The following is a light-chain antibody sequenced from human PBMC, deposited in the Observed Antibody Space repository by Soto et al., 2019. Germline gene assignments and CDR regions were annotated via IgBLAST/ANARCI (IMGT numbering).Light chain of an antibody. J-gene: IGLJ1*01. Sequence: QSALTQPASVSGSPGQSITISCTGTSSDVGGYHYVSWYQQHPGKAPKLMIYEVSNRPSGVSNRFSGSKSGNTASLTISGLQAADEADYFCSSYGSTSTRYVFGTGTKLTVL. CDR2: EVS. CDR1: SSDVGGYHY. V-gene: IGLV2-14*01. CDR3: SSYGSTSTRYV.